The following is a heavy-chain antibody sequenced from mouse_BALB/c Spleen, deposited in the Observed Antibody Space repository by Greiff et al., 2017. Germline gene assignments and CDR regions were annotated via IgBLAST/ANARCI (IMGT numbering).Heavy chain of an antibody. Sequence: DVKLVESGGGLVKPGGSLKLSCAASGFTFSDYYMYWVRQTPEKRLEWVATISDGGSYTYYPDSVKGRFTISRDNAKNNLYLQMSSLKSEDTAMYYCARGPYDYDEGYAMDYWGQGTSVTVSS. CDR2: ISDGGSYT. D-gene: IGHD2-4*01. J-gene: IGHJ4*01. V-gene: IGHV5-4*02. CDR3: ARGPYDYDEGYAMDY. CDR1: GFTFSDYY.